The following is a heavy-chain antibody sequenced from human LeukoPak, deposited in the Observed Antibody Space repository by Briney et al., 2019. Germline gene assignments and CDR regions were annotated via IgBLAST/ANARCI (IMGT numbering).Heavy chain of an antibody. Sequence: ASVKVSCKASGYTFTSYSISWVRQAPGQGLEWMGWISAYNGNTNYAQKLQGRVTMTTDTSTSTAYMELRSLRSDDTAVYYCARDVEPYYYDSSGYSPFDYWGQGTLVTVSS. CDR1: GYTFTSYS. V-gene: IGHV1-18*01. D-gene: IGHD3-22*01. CDR3: ARDVEPYYYDSSGYSPFDY. CDR2: ISAYNGNT. J-gene: IGHJ4*02.